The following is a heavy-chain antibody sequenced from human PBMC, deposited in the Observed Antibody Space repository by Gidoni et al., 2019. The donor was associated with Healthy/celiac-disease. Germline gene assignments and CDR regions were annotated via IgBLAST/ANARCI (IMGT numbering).Heavy chain of an antibody. D-gene: IGHD3-3*01. V-gene: IGHV4-34*01. CDR2: INHSGST. Sequence: QVQLQQWGAGLLKPSETLSLTCAVYGGSFSGYYWSWIRQPPGKGLEWIGEINHSGSTNYNPSLKSRVTISVDTSKNQFSLKLSSVTAADTAVYYCARGPRYYDFWSGYYSRDWFDPWGQGTLVTVSS. J-gene: IGHJ5*02. CDR1: GGSFSGYY. CDR3: ARGPRYYDFWSGYYSRDWFDP.